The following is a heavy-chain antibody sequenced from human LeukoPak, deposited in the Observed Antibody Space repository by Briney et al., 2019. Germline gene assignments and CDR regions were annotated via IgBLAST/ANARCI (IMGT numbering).Heavy chain of an antibody. Sequence: SETLSLTCTVSGGSISSYYWSWIRQPPGKGLEWIGYIYTSGSTNYNPSLKSRVTISVDTSKNQFSLKLSSVTAADTAVYYCARQVSSSGYYNWFDPWGQGILVTVSS. D-gene: IGHD3-22*01. V-gene: IGHV4-4*09. CDR3: ARQVSSSGYYNWFDP. CDR2: IYTSGST. CDR1: GGSISSYY. J-gene: IGHJ5*02.